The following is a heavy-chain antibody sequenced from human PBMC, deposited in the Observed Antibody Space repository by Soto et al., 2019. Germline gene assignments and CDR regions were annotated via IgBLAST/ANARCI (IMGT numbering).Heavy chain of an antibody. CDR2: ISGSSGRT. CDR3: ARDLDSSPPLDY. CDR1: GFTFSNFA. Sequence: GGSLRLSCAASGFTFSNFAMIWARQAPGKGLEWVSGISGSSGRTYYADSVRGRFTISRDNSKNTLYRQMNSLRAEDTAVYYCARDLDSSPPLDYWGQGTLVTVSS. J-gene: IGHJ4*02. V-gene: IGHV3-23*01. D-gene: IGHD6-13*01.